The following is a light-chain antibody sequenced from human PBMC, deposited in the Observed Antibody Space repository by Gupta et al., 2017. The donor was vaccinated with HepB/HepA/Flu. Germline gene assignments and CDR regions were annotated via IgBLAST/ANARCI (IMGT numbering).Light chain of an antibody. J-gene: IGLJ3*02. CDR2: STD. Sequence: QTVVTQEPSFSVSPGGTVTLTCGLSSGSVSTSYYPSWYQQTPGQAPRTLIFSTDTRSAGVPDRFSASIRGNTAALTITGAQADDESVYYCVRDMGSGIYVFGGGTKLTVL. CDR3: VRDMGSGIYV. V-gene: IGLV8-61*01. CDR1: SGSVSTSYY.